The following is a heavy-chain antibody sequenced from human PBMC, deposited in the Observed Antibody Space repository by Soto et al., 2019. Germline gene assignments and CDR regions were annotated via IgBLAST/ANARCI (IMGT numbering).Heavy chain of an antibody. CDR3: AKDRPYSSGWYDFDY. Sequence: GGSLRLSCAASGFTFSSYAMSWVRQAPGKGLEWVSAISGSGGSTYYADSVKGRFTISRDNSKNKLYLQMNSLRAEDTAVYYCAKDRPYSSGWYDFDYWGQGTLVTVSS. J-gene: IGHJ4*02. CDR2: ISGSGGST. V-gene: IGHV3-23*01. D-gene: IGHD6-19*01. CDR1: GFTFSSYA.